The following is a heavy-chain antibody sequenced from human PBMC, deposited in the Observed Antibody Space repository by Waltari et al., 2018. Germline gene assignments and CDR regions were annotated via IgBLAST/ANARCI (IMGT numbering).Heavy chain of an antibody. J-gene: IGHJ4*02. CDR2: INPNSGDK. D-gene: IGHD1-26*01. V-gene: IGHV1-2*02. CDR1: DDTFNGYY. Sequence: QVQLVQSGAEVKKPGAAVPVSCTAPDDTFNGYYTQWVRQAPGQGLEWMGWINPNSGDKNYGAKFRGRVTMTRDTSIHTAYMELSRLRSDDTAIYFCARAIGWEQIDYWGQGTLVTVSS. CDR3: ARAIGWEQIDY.